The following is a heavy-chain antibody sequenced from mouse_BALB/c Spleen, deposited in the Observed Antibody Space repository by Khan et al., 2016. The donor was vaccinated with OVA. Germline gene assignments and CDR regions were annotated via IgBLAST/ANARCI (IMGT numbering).Heavy chain of an antibody. CDR2: IWRGGST. Sequence: QVQLKQSGPGLVQPSQSLSINCTVSGFSLTSYGVHWVRQSPGKGLEWLGVIWRGGSTDYNEAFISRLSISKANSKSQVFFKMNSLQTNDTAIFYCARKYDYDEGFTYWGQGTLVTVS. V-gene: IGHV2-2*02. D-gene: IGHD2-4*01. CDR3: ARKYDYDEGFTY. CDR1: GFSLTSYG. J-gene: IGHJ3*01.